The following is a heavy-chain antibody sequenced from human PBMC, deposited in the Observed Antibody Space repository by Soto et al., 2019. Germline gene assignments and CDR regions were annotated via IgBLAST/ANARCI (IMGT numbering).Heavy chain of an antibody. V-gene: IGHV1-3*01. CDR3: AREHDFWSYYCFDN. J-gene: IGHJ4*02. CDR2: INAGNGNT. Sequence: QVQLVQSGAEVREPGASVKISCKSSGYTFTHYAIHWVRQAPGQGLEWMGWINAGNGNTKYSQNLQGRVTITRDTSANIAYMELSSLRSEDTAVYYCAREHDFWSYYCFDNWGQGTLVTVSS. CDR1: GYTFTHYA. D-gene: IGHD3-3*01.